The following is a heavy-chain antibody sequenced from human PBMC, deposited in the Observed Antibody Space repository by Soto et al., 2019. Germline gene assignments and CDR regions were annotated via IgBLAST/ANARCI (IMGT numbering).Heavy chain of an antibody. V-gene: IGHV3-33*01. CDR3: ARDRNGVVTAWWFDP. D-gene: IGHD2-21*02. CDR1: GFTFSSYG. CDR2: IWYDGSNK. Sequence: QVQLVESGGGVVQPGRSLRLSCAASGFTFSSYGMHWVRQAPGKGLEWVAVIWYDGSNKYYADSVKGRFTISRDNSKNTLDLQMNSLRAEDTAVYDCARDRNGVVTAWWFDPWGQGTLVTVSS. J-gene: IGHJ5*02.